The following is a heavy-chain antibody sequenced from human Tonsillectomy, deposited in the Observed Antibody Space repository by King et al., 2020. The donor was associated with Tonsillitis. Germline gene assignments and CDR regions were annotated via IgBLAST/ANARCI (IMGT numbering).Heavy chain of an antibody. D-gene: IGHD3-10*01. V-gene: IGHV4-39*01. CDR3: AKHPIIMVRGVMGRVNWFDP. J-gene: IGHJ5*02. CDR1: GGFISSSSYY. CDR2: SYYSGST. Sequence: QLQESGPGLVKPSETLSLTCTVSGGFISSSSYYWGWIRQPPGKGLEWIGSSYYSGSTYYNQSLKSRVTISVDTSKNQFSLRLSSVTAADTTVYYCAKHPIIMVRGVMGRVNWFDPWGQGTLVTVSS.